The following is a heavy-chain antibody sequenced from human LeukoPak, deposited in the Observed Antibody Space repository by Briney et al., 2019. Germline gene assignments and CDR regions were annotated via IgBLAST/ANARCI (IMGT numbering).Heavy chain of an antibody. Sequence: SQTLSLTCTVSGGSISSGASYWSWIRQHPGKGLEWIGYISYSGSSYYNPYLKTRLTISVDTSKHQLSRKLGSVTAADTAFYYCARSDMATVFDFWGRGTLVTVSS. J-gene: IGHJ4*02. CDR1: GGSISSGASY. CDR2: ISYSGSS. D-gene: IGHD5-24*01. CDR3: ARSDMATVFDF. V-gene: IGHV4-31*03.